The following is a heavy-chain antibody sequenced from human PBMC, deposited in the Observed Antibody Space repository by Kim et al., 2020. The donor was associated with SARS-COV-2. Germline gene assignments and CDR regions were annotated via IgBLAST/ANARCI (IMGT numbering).Heavy chain of an antibody. D-gene: IGHD4-17*01. Sequence: SETLSLTCTVSGGSISSGGYYWSWIRQNPGKDLEWIGYIYNSEHTYYNPSLKSRLTISGDTSQNQFSLKLNSVTAADTAVYHCARGSPNGDYGYWGQGTLVIVSS. V-gene: IGHV4-31*03. CDR2: IYNSEHT. CDR3: ARGSPNGDYGY. CDR1: GGSISSGGYY. J-gene: IGHJ4*02.